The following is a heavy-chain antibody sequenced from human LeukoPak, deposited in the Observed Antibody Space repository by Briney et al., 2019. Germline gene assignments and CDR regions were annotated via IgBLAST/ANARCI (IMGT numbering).Heavy chain of an antibody. J-gene: IGHJ4*02. D-gene: IGHD3-10*01. Sequence: PGGSLRLSCAASGFTFSSYGMSWVRQAPGKGLEWVSSISGSASSTYYADSVRGRFTISRDNSKNTLFPQMNSLRAEDTAIYYCAKTLGNFDYWGQGTLVTVSS. CDR3: AKTLGNFDY. CDR1: GFTFSSYG. CDR2: ISGSASST. V-gene: IGHV3-23*01.